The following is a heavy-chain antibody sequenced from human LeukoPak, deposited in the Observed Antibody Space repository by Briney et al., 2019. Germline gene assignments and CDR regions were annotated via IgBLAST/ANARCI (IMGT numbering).Heavy chain of an antibody. D-gene: IGHD3-10*01. J-gene: IGHJ4*02. CDR1: GGSISSYY. CDR2: MSYSGST. CDR3: AGSGNSFDY. Sequence: SETLSLTCTVSGGSISSYYWSWIRQPPGKGLEWIGSMSYSGSTNSNPSLKSRVTISVDTSKNQFSLKLSSVTAADTAVYYCAGSGNSFDYWGQGTLATVSS. V-gene: IGHV4-59*08.